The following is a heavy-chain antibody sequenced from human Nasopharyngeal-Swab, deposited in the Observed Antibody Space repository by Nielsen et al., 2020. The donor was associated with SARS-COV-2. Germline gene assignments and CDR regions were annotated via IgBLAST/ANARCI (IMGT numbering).Heavy chain of an antibody. CDR3: AKDRDSGDDSDDYYHYYGMDV. CDR1: GFTFSNYA. CDR2: ISHHGGNK. V-gene: IGHV3-30-3*01. Sequence: GESLKISCAASGFTFSNYALHWVRQAPGKGLEWVAVISHHGGNKYYADSVKGRFTISRDNSKNTVNLQMNSLRVEDTAIYYCAKDRDSGDDSDDYYHYYGMDVWGQGTTVTVFS. D-gene: IGHD5-12*01. J-gene: IGHJ6*02.